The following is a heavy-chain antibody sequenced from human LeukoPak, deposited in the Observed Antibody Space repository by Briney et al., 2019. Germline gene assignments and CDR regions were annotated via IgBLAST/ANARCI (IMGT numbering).Heavy chain of an antibody. V-gene: IGHV1-24*01. J-gene: IGHJ6*03. Sequence: GASVKVSCKVSGYTLTELSMHWVRQAPGKGLEWMGGFDPEDGETIYAQKFQGRVTITRNTSITTTYMELSSLRSEDTAVYYCVRGTRLAHYYIDVWGKGTTVTVSS. CDR3: VRGTRLAHYYIDV. CDR1: GYTLTELS. CDR2: FDPEDGET. D-gene: IGHD6-19*01.